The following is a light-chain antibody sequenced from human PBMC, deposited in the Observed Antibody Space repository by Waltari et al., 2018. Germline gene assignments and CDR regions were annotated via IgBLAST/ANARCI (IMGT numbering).Light chain of an antibody. CDR2: WAS. CDR1: QSVLYSSNNKNY. CDR3: QQYYTTPLT. Sequence: DIVMTQSPDSLAVSLGERATINCKSSQSVLYSSNNKNYLAWYQQKPGLSPKLLISWASTRESGVPDRFSGSGSGTDFTLTISSLQAEDVAVYYCQQYYTTPLTFGPGTKVDIK. V-gene: IGKV4-1*01. J-gene: IGKJ3*01.